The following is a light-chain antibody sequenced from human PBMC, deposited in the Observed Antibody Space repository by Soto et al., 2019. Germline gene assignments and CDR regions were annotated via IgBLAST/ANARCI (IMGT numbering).Light chain of an antibody. CDR3: QQYGSSGT. V-gene: IGKV3-20*01. CDR1: QIVSSSY. J-gene: IGKJ1*01. CDR2: GAS. Sequence: EIVFTQSPGTLSVSQGERATLSCRASQIVSSSYLAWYQQKPGQAPRLLIYGASNRATGIPDRFSGSGSGTDFTLTISRLEPEDFAVYYCQQYGSSGTFGQGNKVDIK.